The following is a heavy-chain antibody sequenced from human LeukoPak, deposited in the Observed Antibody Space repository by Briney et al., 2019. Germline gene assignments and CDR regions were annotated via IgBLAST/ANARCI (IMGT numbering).Heavy chain of an antibody. CDR3: ASQDDHDAFDI. D-gene: IGHD2-15*01. V-gene: IGHV3-33*08. Sequence: GGSLRLSCAASGFTFSSYGMHWVRKAPGKGLEWVAVIWYGGSNKYYADSVKGRFTISRDNSKNSLYLQMNSLRAEDTAVYYCASQDDHDAFDIWGQGTMVTVSS. CDR2: IWYGGSNK. CDR1: GFTFSSYG. J-gene: IGHJ3*02.